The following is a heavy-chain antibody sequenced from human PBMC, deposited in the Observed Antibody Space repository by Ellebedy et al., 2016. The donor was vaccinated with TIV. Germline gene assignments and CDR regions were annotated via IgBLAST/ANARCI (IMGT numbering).Heavy chain of an antibody. CDR3: ARGPRSGSHNY. Sequence: GGSLRLSCAASGFTFGSYAMSWVRQAPGKGLEWVSVIYSGGSTYYADSVKGRFTISRDNSKNTLYLQMNSLRAEDTAVYYCARGPRSGSHNYWGQGTLVTVSS. D-gene: IGHD1-26*01. CDR1: GFTFGSYA. V-gene: IGHV3-23*03. J-gene: IGHJ4*02. CDR2: IYSGGST.